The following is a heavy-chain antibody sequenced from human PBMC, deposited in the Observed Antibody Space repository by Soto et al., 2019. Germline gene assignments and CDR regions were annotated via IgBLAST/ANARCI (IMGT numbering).Heavy chain of an antibody. J-gene: IGHJ4*02. V-gene: IGHV3-30*18. CDR1: GFTLRTYG. D-gene: IGHD4-17*01. Sequence: QVQLVESGGGVVPPGSSLRLSFADSGFTLRTYGMHWVRQAPGKGLEWVSLISFDSTKTYYADSVRGRFTISRDTSKNTLYRQMNSLTPEDTAVYYCAKDFVTVGVSPAPRPHYFDSWGQGTLVTVSS. CDR3: AKDFVTVGVSPAPRPHYFDS. CDR2: ISFDSTKT.